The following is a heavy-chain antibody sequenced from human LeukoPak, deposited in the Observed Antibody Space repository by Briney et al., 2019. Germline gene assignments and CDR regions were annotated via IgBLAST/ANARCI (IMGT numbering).Heavy chain of an antibody. CDR2: IYHSGST. CDR3: ARAGSGYSFDY. D-gene: IGHD3-10*01. CDR1: GGSISSDDW. J-gene: IGHJ4*02. V-gene: IGHV4-4*02. Sequence: SETLSLTCAVSGGSISSDDWWSWVRQAPGKGLEWIGEIYHSGSTNYNPSLKSRLTISVDKSKNQFSLKLSSVSAADTAVYYCARAGSGYSFDYWGQGTLVTVSS.